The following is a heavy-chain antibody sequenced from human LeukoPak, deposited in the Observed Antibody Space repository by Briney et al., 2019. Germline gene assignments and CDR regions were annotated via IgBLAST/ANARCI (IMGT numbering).Heavy chain of an antibody. V-gene: IGHV3-7*01. Sequence: GGSLRLSCAASGFTFNTYCMNWVRQAPGKGLEWVANIKQDGSEKSYVDSVKGRFTISRDNAKNSLYLQMNSLRAEDTAVYYCARHGSRRGAWFDPWGQGTLVTVSS. D-gene: IGHD3-10*01. CDR1: GFTFNTYC. J-gene: IGHJ5*02. CDR3: ARHGSRRGAWFDP. CDR2: IKQDGSEK.